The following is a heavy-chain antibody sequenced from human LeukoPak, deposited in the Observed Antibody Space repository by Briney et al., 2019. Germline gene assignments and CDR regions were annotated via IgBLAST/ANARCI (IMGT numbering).Heavy chain of an antibody. J-gene: IGHJ4*02. CDR2: ISGSSSAI. D-gene: IGHD5-12*01. V-gene: IGHV3-48*01. CDR3: ATYSGYDRIFDY. Sequence: GGSLRLSCAASGFTFSTYGMNWVRQAPGKGLEWVSYISGSSSAIYYTDSVKGRFTISRDNAKKSVYLQMNDLRAEDTAVYYCATYSGYDRIFDYWGQGTLVTVSS. CDR1: GFTFSTYG.